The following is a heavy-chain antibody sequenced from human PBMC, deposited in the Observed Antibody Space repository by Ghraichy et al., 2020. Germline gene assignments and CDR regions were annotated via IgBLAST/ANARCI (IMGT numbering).Heavy chain of an antibody. CDR2: ISYDGNHK. CDR3: ARFFSGSSGAGFDL. Sequence: LSLTCAASGFSFNTYEMHWVRQAPDKGLEWVTVISYDGNHKFYADSVKDRFTISRDNSKNMLYVEMNNLRGEDTGVYYCARFFSGSSGAGFDLWGQGTLVTVSS. D-gene: IGHD1-26*01. CDR1: GFSFNTYE. J-gene: IGHJ4*02. V-gene: IGHV3-30*03.